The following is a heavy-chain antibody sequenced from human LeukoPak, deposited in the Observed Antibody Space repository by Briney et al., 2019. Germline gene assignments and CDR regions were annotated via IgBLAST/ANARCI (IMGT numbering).Heavy chain of an antibody. CDR1: GFTVSSIH. Sequence: PGGSLRLSCAASGFTVSSIHMVWVRQAPGKGLEWVSAIKSSDNSAYYIDSVKGRFTISRDNSKNTLFLQMNSLRAEDTAVYYCAKVVGDFNFWGQGTLVTVSS. V-gene: IGHV3-23*05. D-gene: IGHD4-17*01. CDR3: AKVVGDFNF. CDR2: IKSSDNSA. J-gene: IGHJ4*02.